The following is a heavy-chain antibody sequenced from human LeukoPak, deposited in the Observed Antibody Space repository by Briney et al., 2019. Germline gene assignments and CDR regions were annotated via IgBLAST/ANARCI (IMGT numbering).Heavy chain of an antibody. CDR2: ISYDGSNK. D-gene: IGHD5-18*01. J-gene: IGHJ4*02. CDR1: GFTFSSYA. CDR3: AKDWGYSYGYFDY. Sequence: GGSLRLSCAASGFTFSSYAMHWVRQAPGKGLEWVAVISYDGSNKYYADSVKGRFTISRDNSKNTLYLQMNSLRAEDTAVYYCAKDWGYSYGYFDYWGQGTLVTVSS. V-gene: IGHV3-30*04.